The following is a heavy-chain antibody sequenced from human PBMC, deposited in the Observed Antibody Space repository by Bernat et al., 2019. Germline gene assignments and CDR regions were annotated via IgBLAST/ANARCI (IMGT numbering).Heavy chain of an antibody. V-gene: IGHV3-73*01. J-gene: IGHJ6*02. Sequence: EVQLVESGGGLVQPGGSLKLSCAASGFTFSGSAMHWVRQASGKGLEWVGRIRSKANSYATAYAASVKGRFTISRDDSKNTAYLKMNSLKTEDTVVYYCTRQLVVVAAQNYYYYGMDVWGQGTTVTVSS. CDR2: IRSKANSYAT. CDR1: GFTFSGSA. D-gene: IGHD2-15*01. CDR3: TRQLVVVAAQNYYYYGMDV.